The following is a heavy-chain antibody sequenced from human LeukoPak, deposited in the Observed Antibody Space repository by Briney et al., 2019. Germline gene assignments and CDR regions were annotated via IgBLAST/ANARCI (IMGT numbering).Heavy chain of an antibody. D-gene: IGHD3-10*01. CDR1: GGSISSYY. CDR3: ARDSGTTGEVKFDP. CDR2: IHGSGST. Sequence: SETLSLTCTVSGGSISSYYWSWIRQPAGKGLEWIGRIHGSGSTDYDPSLKSRVTMSIDTSKNQFSLNLISVTAADTAVYYCARDSGTTGEVKFDPWGQGTLVTVSS. J-gene: IGHJ5*02. V-gene: IGHV4-4*07.